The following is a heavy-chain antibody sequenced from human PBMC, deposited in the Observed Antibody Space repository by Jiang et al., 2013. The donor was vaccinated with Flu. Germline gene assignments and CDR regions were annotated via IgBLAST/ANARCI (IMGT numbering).Heavy chain of an antibody. CDR3: ARGSWAITMVRGVIDY. D-gene: IGHD3-10*01. CDR2: SSSSSYT. J-gene: IGHJ4*02. Sequence: SSSSSYTNYADSVKGRFTISRDNAKNSLYLQMNSLRAEDTAVYYCARGSWAITMVRGVIDYWGQGTLVTVSS. V-gene: IGHV3-11*06.